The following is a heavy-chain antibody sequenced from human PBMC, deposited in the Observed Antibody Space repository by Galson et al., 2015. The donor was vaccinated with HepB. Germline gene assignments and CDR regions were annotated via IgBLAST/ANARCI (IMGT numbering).Heavy chain of an antibody. CDR3: TTEIAAAALFDY. Sequence: SMRLSCAASGFTFSNAWMRWVRQAPGKGLEWVGSIKSKTDGGTTDYAAPVKGRFTISRDDSKNTLYLQMNSLKNEDTAVYYCTTEIAAAALFDYWGQGTLVTVSS. J-gene: IGHJ4*02. D-gene: IGHD6-13*01. CDR2: IKSKTDGGTT. CDR1: GFTFSNAW. V-gene: IGHV3-15*01.